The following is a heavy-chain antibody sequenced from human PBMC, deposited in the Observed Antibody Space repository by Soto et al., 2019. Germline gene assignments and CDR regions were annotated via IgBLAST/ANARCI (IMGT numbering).Heavy chain of an antibody. D-gene: IGHD3-3*01. CDR2: ISGSVDGT. J-gene: IGHJ3*01. Sequence: EVKLLESGGGLAQPGGSLRLSCVGSGFTFDSYAISWVRQAPGERLQWIAAISGSVDGTDYAHSVRGRFTISSDNAKKTVHLKMDSLRGEDTAVYFCANDTVGGYSFWSGYYSDGIDVWGQWTLVTVS. CDR3: ANDTVGGYSFWSGYYSDGIDV. V-gene: IGHV3-23*01. CDR1: GFTFDSYA.